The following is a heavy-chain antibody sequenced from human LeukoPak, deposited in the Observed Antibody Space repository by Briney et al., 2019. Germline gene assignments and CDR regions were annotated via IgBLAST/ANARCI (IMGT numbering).Heavy chain of an antibody. V-gene: IGHV3-30*03. CDR1: GFAFSSYG. J-gene: IGHJ4*02. Sequence: GMSLRLSCAASGFAFSSYGMHWVRQAPGKGLEWVSMISYDGNKIEYGDSVKGRFTTFKDDSENTLYVQMNRLSAEDTAVYYCVGSYPYYFDYWGQGTLVTVSS. D-gene: IGHD3-16*02. CDR2: ISYDGNKI. CDR3: VGSYPYYFDY.